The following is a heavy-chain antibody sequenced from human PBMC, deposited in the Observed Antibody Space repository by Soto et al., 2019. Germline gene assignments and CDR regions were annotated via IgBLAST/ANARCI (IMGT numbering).Heavy chain of an antibody. D-gene: IGHD3-16*02. V-gene: IGHV3-15*01. CDR1: GFTFSNAW. Sequence: GGSLRLSCAASGFTFSNAWMSWVRQAPGKGLEWVGRIKSKTDGGTTDYAAPVKGRFTISRDDSKNTLYLQMNSLKTEDTAVYYCTTEASYYDYIWGSYRFKNFDYWGQGTLVTVSS. J-gene: IGHJ4*02. CDR3: TTEASYYDYIWGSYRFKNFDY. CDR2: IKSKTDGGTT.